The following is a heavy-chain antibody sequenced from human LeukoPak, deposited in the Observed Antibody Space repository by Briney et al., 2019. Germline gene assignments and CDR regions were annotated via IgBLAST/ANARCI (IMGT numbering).Heavy chain of an antibody. D-gene: IGHD1-26*01. CDR1: GGSLFRGDYY. CDR2: IYYSGTT. J-gene: IGHJ1*01. CDR3: ATSGLYPWYFQN. V-gene: IGHV4-30-4*01. Sequence: SQTLSLTCAVSGGSLFRGDYYWSWLRQPPGKGLEWIGYIYYSGTTYYNPSLMSRVTISVDTSKNQFALNLTSVTAADTAVYFCATSGLYPWYFQNWGQGTLVTVSS.